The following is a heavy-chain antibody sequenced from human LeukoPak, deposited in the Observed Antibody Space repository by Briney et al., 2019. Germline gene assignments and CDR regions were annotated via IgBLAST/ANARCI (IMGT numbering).Heavy chain of an antibody. Sequence: SGPTLVKPTQTLTLTCTFSGFSLSTSGVGVGWIRQPPGKALEWLALIYWDDDKRYSPSLKSRLTITKDTSKNQVVHTMTNMDPVDTATYYRAHRRGVVVGNSFDYWGQGTLVTVSS. D-gene: IGHD3-22*01. CDR2: IYWDDDK. CDR1: GFSLSTSGVG. V-gene: IGHV2-5*02. J-gene: IGHJ4*02. CDR3: AHRRGVVVGNSFDY.